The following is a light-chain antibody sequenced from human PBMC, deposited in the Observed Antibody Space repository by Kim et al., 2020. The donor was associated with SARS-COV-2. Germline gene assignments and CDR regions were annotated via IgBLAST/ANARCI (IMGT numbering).Light chain of an antibody. J-gene: IGLJ1*01. CDR3: ASHGGYDYV. CDR1: RGDFGSYTF. V-gene: IGLV2-8*01. Sequence: PGSSIATSCSGTRGDFGSYTFVCRYQPHPGPTPKLIIYEVSNRPSGVPDRFSGSMSGGTASLTVSGVQAEDEADYYCASHGGYDYVFGAGTRVTVL. CDR2: EVS.